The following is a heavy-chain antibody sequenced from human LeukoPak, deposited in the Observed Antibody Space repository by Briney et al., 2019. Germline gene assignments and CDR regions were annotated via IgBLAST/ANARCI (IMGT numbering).Heavy chain of an antibody. CDR3: ARGGKQWRGGNYFDS. D-gene: IGHD6-19*01. Sequence: ASVKVSCKASGYTFTNYAMHWVRQAPGQRLEWMGWINTDNGNTKYSQEFQGRVTITRDTSASTVSMDLSALRSEDTAVYYCARGGKQWRGGNYFDSWGQGTLVAVSS. J-gene: IGHJ4*02. V-gene: IGHV1-3*03. CDR1: GYTFTNYA. CDR2: INTDNGNT.